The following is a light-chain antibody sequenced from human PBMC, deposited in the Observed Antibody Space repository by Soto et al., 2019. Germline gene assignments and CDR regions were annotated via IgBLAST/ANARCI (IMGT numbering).Light chain of an antibody. J-gene: IGKJ1*01. V-gene: IGKV3-11*01. Sequence: EIVLTQSPATLSLSPVERATLSGMASQSVSSYLAWYQQKPGQAPRLLIYDASNRATGIPARFSGSGSGTEFTLTISSLQPDDFATYCCQHYNSYSEAFGQGTKVDIK. CDR3: QHYNSYSEA. CDR2: DAS. CDR1: QSVSSY.